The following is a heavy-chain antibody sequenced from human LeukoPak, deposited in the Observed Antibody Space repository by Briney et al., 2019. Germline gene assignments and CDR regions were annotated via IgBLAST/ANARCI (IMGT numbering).Heavy chain of an antibody. CDR3: AKDIAFLSQGFDY. V-gene: IGHV3-53*05. Sequence: PGGSLRLSCAASGFTVSSNYMSWVRQAPGKELEWVSVIYSGGSTYYADSVKGRFTISRDNAKNSLYLQMNSLRAEDTALYYCAKDIAFLSQGFDYWGQGTLVTVYS. CDR2: IYSGGST. CDR1: GFTVSSNY. D-gene: IGHD2/OR15-2a*01. J-gene: IGHJ4*02.